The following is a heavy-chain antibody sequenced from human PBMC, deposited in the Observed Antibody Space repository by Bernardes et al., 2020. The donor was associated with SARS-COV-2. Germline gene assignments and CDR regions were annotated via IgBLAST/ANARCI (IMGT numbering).Heavy chain of an antibody. J-gene: IGHJ4*02. D-gene: IGHD6-19*01. CDR1: GGSVSSGSYY. CDR2: IYYSGST. Sequence: SETLSLTCTVSGGSVSSGSYYWTWIRQPPGKGLEWIGYIYYSGSTNYNPSLKSRVTISVDTSKNQFSLRLSSVTAADTAVYYCARSKWLTQVDDWGQGTLVTVSS. CDR3: ARSKWLTQVDD. V-gene: IGHV4-61*01.